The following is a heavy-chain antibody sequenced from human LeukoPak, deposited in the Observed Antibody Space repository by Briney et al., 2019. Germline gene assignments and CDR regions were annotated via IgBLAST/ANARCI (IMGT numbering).Heavy chain of an antibody. CDR1: GFTFSSYG. D-gene: IGHD5-18*01. CDR2: ISYDGSNK. CDR3: AKAIQLWPFDY. V-gene: IGHV3-30*18. Sequence: GGSLRLSCAASGFTFSSYGMHWVRQAPGKGLERVAVISYDGSNKYYADSVKGRFTISRDNSKNTLYLQMNSLRAEDTAVYYCAKAIQLWPFDYWGQGTLVTVSS. J-gene: IGHJ4*02.